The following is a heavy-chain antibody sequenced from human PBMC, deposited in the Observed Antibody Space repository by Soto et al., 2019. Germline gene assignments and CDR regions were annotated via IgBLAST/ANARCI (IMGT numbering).Heavy chain of an antibody. D-gene: IGHD3-10*01. CDR2: IIPILGIA. CDR3: PRRRGSGSYWDY. Sequence: QVQLVQSGAEVKKPGSSVKVSCKASGGTFSSYTISWVRQAPGQGLEWMGRIIPILGIANYAQKFQGRVTITADKSTSTAYMELSSLRSEDTAVYYCPRRRGSGSYWDYWGQGTLVTVSS. V-gene: IGHV1-69*02. CDR1: GGTFSSYT. J-gene: IGHJ4*02.